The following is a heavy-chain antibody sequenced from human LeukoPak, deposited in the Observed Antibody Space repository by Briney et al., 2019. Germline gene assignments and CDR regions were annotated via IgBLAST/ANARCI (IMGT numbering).Heavy chain of an antibody. D-gene: IGHD3-10*01. CDR1: GFSLTEYS. V-gene: IGHV3-30*18. CDR3: TKVGQQFSGFYYNGMHV. J-gene: IGHJ6*02. Sequence: GGSLRLSCAVSGFSLTEYSMHWVRQAPGKGLEWVAVISFDGSSKYYADSVKGRFTISRDSSKNTLYLQMNGLRTEDTAVYYCTKVGQQFSGFYYNGMHVWGQGTTVT. CDR2: ISFDGSSK.